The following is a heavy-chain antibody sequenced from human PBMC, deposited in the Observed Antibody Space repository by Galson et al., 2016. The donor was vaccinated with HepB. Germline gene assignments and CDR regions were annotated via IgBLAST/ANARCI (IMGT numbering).Heavy chain of an antibody. CDR2: IYHTGTS. D-gene: IGHD2-2*01. CDR1: GAFINTSNW. J-gene: IGHJ5*02. Sequence: SETLSLTCTVSGAFINTSNWWTWVRQAPGKGLEWIGEIYHTGTSNNNPFLNSRFTLSIDKSRNQFSLNLNSVSAADTAVYYCARAAVVPGARMVFEPWGQGTLVTVSS. V-gene: IGHV4-4*02. CDR3: ARAAVVPGARMVFEP.